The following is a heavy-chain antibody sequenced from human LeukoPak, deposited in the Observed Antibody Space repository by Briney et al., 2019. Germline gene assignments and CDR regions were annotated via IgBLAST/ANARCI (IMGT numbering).Heavy chain of an antibody. Sequence: PSETLSLTCTVSGGSISSSSYYWGWIRQPPGKGLEWIGSIHYSGSTYYKPSLKSRVTISVDTAKNQFSLKLSSVTAADTAVYYCARSEYSSSWYFRWFDPWGQGTLVTVSS. CDR2: IHYSGST. V-gene: IGHV4-39*07. J-gene: IGHJ5*02. D-gene: IGHD6-13*01. CDR3: ARSEYSSSWYFRWFDP. CDR1: GGSISSSSYY.